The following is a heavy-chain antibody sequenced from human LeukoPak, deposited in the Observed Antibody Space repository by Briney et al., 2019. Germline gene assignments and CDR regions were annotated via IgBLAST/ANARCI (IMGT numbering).Heavy chain of an antibody. D-gene: IGHD2-15*01. CDR3: TRGVVVVVAHFAY. Sequence: GGSLRLSCTASGFTFGDYSMRWVRQAPGKGLEWVGFIRSEAYDGTSEYSASVKGRFTISRDDSKIIAYMHMNSLKNEATAVYYCTRGVVVVVAHFAYWGQGTLVTVSS. J-gene: IGHJ4*02. CDR2: IRSEAYDGTS. CDR1: GFTFGDYS. V-gene: IGHV3-49*04.